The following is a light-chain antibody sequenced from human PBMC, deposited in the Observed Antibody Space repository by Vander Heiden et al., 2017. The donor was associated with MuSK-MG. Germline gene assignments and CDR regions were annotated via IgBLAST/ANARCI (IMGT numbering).Light chain of an antibody. CDR1: SGINVGAYR. J-gene: IGLJ3*02. CDR2: YMLDSDK. Sequence: QAVLTQPASLSAAPGASASLTCTLRSGINVGAYRIYWYQQKPGSPPQYLRRYMLDSDKKQGSGVPSRFCGSKDDSATAGVLLMSGLQAEDEAYYDCMIGNSSAGVFGGGTKLTVL. V-gene: IGLV5-45*01. CDR3: MIGNSSAGV.